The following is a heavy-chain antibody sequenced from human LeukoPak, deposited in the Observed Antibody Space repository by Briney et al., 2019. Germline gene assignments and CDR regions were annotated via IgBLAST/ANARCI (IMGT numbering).Heavy chain of an antibody. V-gene: IGHV4-31*11. Sequence: SETLSLTCAVSGGSISSGGYYWSWIRQHPGKGLEWIGYIYYSGSTYYNPSLKSRVTISVDTSKNQFSLKLSSVTAADTAVYYCARQASSFKLFDYWGQGTLVTVSS. CDR1: GGSISSGGYY. J-gene: IGHJ4*02. CDR2: IYYSGST. CDR3: ARQASSFKLFDY.